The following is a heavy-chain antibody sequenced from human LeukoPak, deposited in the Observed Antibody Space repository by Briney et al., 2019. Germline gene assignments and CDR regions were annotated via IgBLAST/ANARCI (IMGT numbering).Heavy chain of an antibody. CDR3: EKEGSSGCY. D-gene: IGHD6-19*01. J-gene: IGHJ4*02. CDR2: ISGSGGST. CDR1: GFTFSSYA. V-gene: IGHV3-23*01. Sequence: GGSLRLSCAASGFTFSSYAMSWVRQAPGKGLKWVSAISGSGGSTSYADSVKGRFTISRDNSKNTLYLQMTSLGAKHTAVYYFEKEGSSGCYWGRGPLVTVSS.